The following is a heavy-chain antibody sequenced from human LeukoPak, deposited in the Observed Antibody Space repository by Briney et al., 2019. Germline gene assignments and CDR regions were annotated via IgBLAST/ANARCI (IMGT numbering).Heavy chain of an antibody. CDR2: VFSGGAT. V-gene: IGHV4-59*01. D-gene: IGHD3-9*01. J-gene: IGHJ4*02. Sequence: PSETLSLTCSVSGDSIYWSWVRQSPGTGLQWIGTVFSGGATSYSPSLASRVTMSLDKSKSHFSLKLSSVTAADTAIYYCAIVTSHPRYFDRWGQGTLVTVSS. CDR1: GDSIY. CDR3: AIVTSHPRYFDR.